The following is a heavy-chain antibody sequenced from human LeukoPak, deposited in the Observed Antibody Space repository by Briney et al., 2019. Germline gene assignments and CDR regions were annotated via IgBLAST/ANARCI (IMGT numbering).Heavy chain of an antibody. V-gene: IGHV3-53*01. CDR2: IYSGGST. D-gene: IGHD3-22*01. CDR3: AKSHYYDSSGYYGDVGIDY. CDR1: GFTVSSNY. Sequence: GGSLRLSCAASGFTVSSNYMSWVRQAPGKGLEWVSVIYSGGSTYYADSVKGRFTISRDNSKNTLYLQMNSLRAEDTAVYYCAKSHYYDSSGYYGDVGIDYWGQGTLVTVSS. J-gene: IGHJ4*02.